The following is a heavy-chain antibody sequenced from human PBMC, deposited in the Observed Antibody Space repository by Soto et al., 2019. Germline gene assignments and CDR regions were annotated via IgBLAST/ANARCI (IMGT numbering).Heavy chain of an antibody. D-gene: IGHD3-16*01. CDR2: IYHSGST. J-gene: IGHJ5*02. Sequence: PSETLSLTCAVSGGSISSSNWWSWVRQPPGKRLEWIGAIYHSGSTNYNPSLKSRITISADKAKNQFSLKLRSVTAADTAIYFCERRQRYYGSPGWFDPWGQGTLVTVSS. V-gene: IGHV4-4*02. CDR3: ERRQRYYGSPGWFDP. CDR1: GGSISSSNW.